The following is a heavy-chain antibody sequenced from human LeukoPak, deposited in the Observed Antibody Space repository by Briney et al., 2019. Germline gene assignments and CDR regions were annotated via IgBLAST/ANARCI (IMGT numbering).Heavy chain of an antibody. J-gene: IGHJ6*03. Sequence: PGGSLRLSCAASGFTFNNYPMNWVRQTPGKGLECVSSISSQSSYRYYADSVKGRFTISRDNAKNSLSLQMDSLRAEDTAVYYCARDVSYYDSSGYPSYYYYYYMDVWGKGTTVTVSS. D-gene: IGHD3-22*01. CDR1: GFTFNNYP. CDR2: ISSQSSYR. CDR3: ARDVSYYDSSGYPSYYYYYYMDV. V-gene: IGHV3-21*01.